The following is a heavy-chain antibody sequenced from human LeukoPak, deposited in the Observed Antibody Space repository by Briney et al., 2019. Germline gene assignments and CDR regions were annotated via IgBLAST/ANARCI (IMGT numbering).Heavy chain of an antibody. CDR1: GHTFTRYY. V-gene: IGHV1-46*01. Sequence: ASVKVSCKASGHTFTRYYMHWVRQAPGQGLEWMGIINSSGGSTSYAQKFQGRVTITRDTSTSTVYMELSSLRSEDTAVYYCARDFEDCSGGSCYSGAGYYYYMDVWGKGTTVTISS. CDR3: ARDFEDCSGGSCYSGAGYYYYMDV. D-gene: IGHD2-15*01. CDR2: INSSGGST. J-gene: IGHJ6*03.